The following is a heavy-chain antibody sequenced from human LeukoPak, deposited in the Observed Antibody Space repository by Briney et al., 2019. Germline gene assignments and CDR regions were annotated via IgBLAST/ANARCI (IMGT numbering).Heavy chain of an antibody. Sequence: KPGASVKVSCKASGYTFTSYIISWVRQAPGQGLEWMGWINAYNGNTDYAQRVQGRVTMTTDTSTSTAYMEVRSLRSEDTAVYYCARGRDSSSSFDYWGQGTLVTVSS. J-gene: IGHJ4*02. CDR2: INAYNGNT. V-gene: IGHV1-18*01. CDR3: ARGRDSSSSFDY. CDR1: GYTFTSYI. D-gene: IGHD6-6*01.